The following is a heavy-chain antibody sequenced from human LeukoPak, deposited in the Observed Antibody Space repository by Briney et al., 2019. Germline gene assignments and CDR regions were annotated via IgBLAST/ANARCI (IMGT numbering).Heavy chain of an antibody. CDR3: ATDLSTYYYDSSGPQEAGY. CDR1: GYTLTELS. CDR2: FDPEDGET. Sequence: GASVKVSCKVSGYTLTELSMHWVRQAPGKGLEWMGGFDPEDGETIYAQKFQGRVTMTEDTSTDTAYMELSSLRSEDTAVYYCATDLSTYYYDSSGPQEAGYWGQGTLVTVSS. D-gene: IGHD3-22*01. V-gene: IGHV1-24*01. J-gene: IGHJ4*02.